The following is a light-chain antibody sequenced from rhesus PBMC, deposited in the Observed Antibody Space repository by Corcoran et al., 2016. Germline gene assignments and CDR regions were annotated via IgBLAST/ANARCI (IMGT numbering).Light chain of an antibody. CDR2: KAS. V-gene: IGKV1-21*01. J-gene: IGKJ1*01. CDR3: QQYNGAPPT. CDR1: QGISSW. Sequence: DIQMTQSPSSLSASVGDRVTITCRASQGISSWLAWYQPKPGKAPKPLIYKASSLQSGVPSRFSGRGSGTEFTLPISSLQPEDFATYYCQQYNGAPPTFGLGTKVEI.